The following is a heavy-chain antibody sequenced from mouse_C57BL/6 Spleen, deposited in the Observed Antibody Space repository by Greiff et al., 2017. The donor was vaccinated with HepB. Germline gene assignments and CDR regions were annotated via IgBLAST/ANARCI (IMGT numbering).Heavy chain of an antibody. CDR2: IYPRSGNT. CDR1: GYTFTSYG. CDR3: ARVGANWDESRAMDY. D-gene: IGHD4-1*01. Sequence: VKLMESGAELARPGASVKLSCKASGYTFTSYGISWVKQRTGQGLEWIGEIYPRSGNTYYNEKFKGKATLTADKSSSTAYMALRSLTSEDSAVYFCARVGANWDESRAMDYWGQGTSVTVSS. J-gene: IGHJ4*01. V-gene: IGHV1-81*01.